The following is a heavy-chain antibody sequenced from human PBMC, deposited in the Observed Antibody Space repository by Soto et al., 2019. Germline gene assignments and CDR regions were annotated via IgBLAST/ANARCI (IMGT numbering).Heavy chain of an antibody. CDR2: IIPVLHTT. J-gene: IGHJ4*02. Sequence: SVKVSCKASGGTFSTYTISWVRQAPGQGLEWLGGIIPVLHTTDYAQEFQGRITITADESTSTAYMELSSLRAEDTAVYYCARYPHFWSGYWEIYFDLWGQGTLVTVYS. V-gene: IGHV1-69*13. D-gene: IGHD3-3*01. CDR3: ARYPHFWSGYWEIYFDL. CDR1: GGTFSTYT.